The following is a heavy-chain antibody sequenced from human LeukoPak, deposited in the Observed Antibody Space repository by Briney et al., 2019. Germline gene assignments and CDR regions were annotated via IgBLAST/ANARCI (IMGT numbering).Heavy chain of an antibody. D-gene: IGHD3-22*01. CDR3: ARERNGYYDSSGYPFDY. Sequence: SETLSLTCTVSGGSISSYYWSWIRQPPGKGLEWIGYIYYSGSTNYNPSLKSRVTISVDTSKNQFSLKLSSVTAADTAVYYCARERNGYYDSSGYPFDYWGQGTLVTVSS. V-gene: IGHV4-59*01. CDR1: GGSISSYY. CDR2: IYYSGST. J-gene: IGHJ4*02.